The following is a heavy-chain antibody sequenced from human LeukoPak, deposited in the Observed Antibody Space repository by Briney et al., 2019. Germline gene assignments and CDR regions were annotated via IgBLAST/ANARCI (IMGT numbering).Heavy chain of an antibody. V-gene: IGHV4-34*01. Sequence: SETLSLTCAVYGGSFSGYYWSWIRQPPGKGLEWIGEINHSGSTNYNPSLKSRVTISVDTSKNQFSLKLSSVTAADTAVYYCASGGELRQFDYWGQGTLVTVPS. CDR1: GGSFSGYY. D-gene: IGHD1-26*01. J-gene: IGHJ4*02. CDR3: ASGGELRQFDY. CDR2: INHSGST.